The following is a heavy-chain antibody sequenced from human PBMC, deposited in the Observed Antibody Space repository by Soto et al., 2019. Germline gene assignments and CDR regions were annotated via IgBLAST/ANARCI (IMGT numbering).Heavy chain of an antibody. CDR3: AAHDSSVYLYYFDY. CDR2: IYYSGST. D-gene: IGHD3-22*01. CDR1: GDSISSGGYY. Sequence: PSETLSLTCTVSGDSISSGGYYWSWIRQHPGKGLEWIGYIYYSGSTYYNPSLKSRVTISVDTSKNQFSLKLSSVTAADTAVYYFAAHDSSVYLYYFDYWGQGTLVTVSS. J-gene: IGHJ4*02. V-gene: IGHV4-31*03.